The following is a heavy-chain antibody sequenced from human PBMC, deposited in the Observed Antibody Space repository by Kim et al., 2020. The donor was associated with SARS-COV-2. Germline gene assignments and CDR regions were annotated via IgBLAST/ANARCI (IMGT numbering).Heavy chain of an antibody. Sequence: SETLSLTCTVSGGSISSYYWSWIRQPPGKGLEWIGYIYYSGSTNYKHSLESRVTTSVDTSKNQFSLILSSVTAADTAVYYCARGSGRWDPDYWGQGTLVTVSS. CDR1: GGSISSYY. V-gene: IGHV4-59*01. J-gene: IGHJ4*02. CDR2: IYYSGST. CDR3: ARGSGRWDPDY. D-gene: IGHD1-26*01.